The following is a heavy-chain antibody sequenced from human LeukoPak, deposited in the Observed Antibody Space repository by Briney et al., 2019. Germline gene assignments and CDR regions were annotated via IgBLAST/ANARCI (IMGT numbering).Heavy chain of an antibody. CDR3: ARDARIPY. CDR1: GFTFSGYP. CDR2: ISYDGSNK. Sequence: GGSLRLSCAASGFTFSGYPIHWVRQAPGKGLEWVAVISYDGSNKYYADSVKGRFTISRDNSKNTLYLQMNSLRAEDTAVYYCARDARIPYWGQGTLVTVSS. J-gene: IGHJ4*02. V-gene: IGHV3-30-3*01.